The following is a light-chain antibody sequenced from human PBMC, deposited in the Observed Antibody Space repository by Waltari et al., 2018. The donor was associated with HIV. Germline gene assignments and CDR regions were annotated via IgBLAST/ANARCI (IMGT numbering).Light chain of an antibody. CDR3: QQYNSISWT. CDR1: QSIDSW. Sequence: DIQMTQSPSTLSASVGDRVTITCRASQSIDSWLAWYQQKPGKAPNLLIYKASTLESGVPSGFSGSGSGTEFTLTISSLQPDDFATYYCQQYNSISWTFGQGTKVEIK. CDR2: KAS. V-gene: IGKV1-5*03. J-gene: IGKJ1*01.